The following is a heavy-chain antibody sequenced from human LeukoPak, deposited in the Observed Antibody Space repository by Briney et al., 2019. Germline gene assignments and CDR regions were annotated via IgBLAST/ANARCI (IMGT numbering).Heavy chain of an antibody. Sequence: GGSLRLSCAASGVTFSSNWMTWVRQAPGKGLEWVANIKQDGSEKYYVDSVKGRFTISRDNAKNSVYLQMNSLRVEDTAVYYCARLWQIDYWGQGTLVTVSS. D-gene: IGHD2-21*01. CDR2: IKQDGSEK. CDR3: ARLWQIDY. J-gene: IGHJ4*02. V-gene: IGHV3-7*01. CDR1: GVTFSSNW.